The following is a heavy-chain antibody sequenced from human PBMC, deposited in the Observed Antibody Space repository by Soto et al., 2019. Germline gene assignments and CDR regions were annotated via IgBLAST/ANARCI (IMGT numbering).Heavy chain of an antibody. J-gene: IGHJ4*02. V-gene: IGHV3-74*01. CDR3: ARGDGDRYDGNGYLGRH. Sequence: EVQLVESGGGLVQPGESLTLSCAASRFTFSSYWMHWVRQARGKGLVWVSRIKSDGSGTYYADSVKGRLTISRDNARNTLRVEDTAVYFCARGDGDRYDGNGYLGRHWGQGTLVTVSS. CDR2: IKSDGSGT. D-gene: IGHD3-22*01. CDR1: RFTFSSYW.